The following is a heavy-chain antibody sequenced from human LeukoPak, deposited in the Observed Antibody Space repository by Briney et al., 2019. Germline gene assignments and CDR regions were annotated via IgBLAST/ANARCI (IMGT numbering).Heavy chain of an antibody. V-gene: IGHV3-21*01. CDR3: ASAHSGRYQSTDAFDI. CDR2: ISSSSSYI. D-gene: IGHD1-26*01. CDR1: GFTFSSYS. J-gene: IGHJ3*02. Sequence: GGSLRLSCAASGFTFSSYSMNWVRQAPGKGLEWVSSISSSSSYIYYADSVKGRFTVSRDNPKQCLYLQMNSMRADERASYYRASAHSGRYQSTDAFDIWGQGTLVTVSS.